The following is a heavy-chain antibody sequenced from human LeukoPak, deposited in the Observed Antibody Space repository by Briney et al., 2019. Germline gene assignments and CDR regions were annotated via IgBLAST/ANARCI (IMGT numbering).Heavy chain of an antibody. CDR1: GGSISSYY. Sequence: PSETLSLTCTVSGGSISSYYWSWIRQPPGKGLEWIGYIYHSGSTYYNPSLKSRVTISVDRSKNQLSLKLTSVTAADTAVYYCARDGATGGWFDPWGQGTLVTVSS. CDR2: IYHSGST. J-gene: IGHJ5*02. V-gene: IGHV4-59*12. CDR3: ARDGATGGWFDP. D-gene: IGHD1-26*01.